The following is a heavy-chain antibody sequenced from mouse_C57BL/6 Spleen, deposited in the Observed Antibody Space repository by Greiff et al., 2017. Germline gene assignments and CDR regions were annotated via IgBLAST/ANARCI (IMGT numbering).Heavy chain of an antibody. CDR1: GYSFTDYN. J-gene: IGHJ4*01. CDR2: INPNYGTT. V-gene: IGHV1-39*01. CDR3: ARGKPLGSRDYAMDY. Sequence: VHVKQSGPELVKPGASVKISCKASGYSFTDYNMNWVKQSNGKSLAWIGVINPNYGTTSYNQKFKGKATLTVDQSSSTAYMQLNSLTSEDSAVYYCARGKPLGSRDYAMDYWGQGTSVTVSS. D-gene: IGHD1-1*01.